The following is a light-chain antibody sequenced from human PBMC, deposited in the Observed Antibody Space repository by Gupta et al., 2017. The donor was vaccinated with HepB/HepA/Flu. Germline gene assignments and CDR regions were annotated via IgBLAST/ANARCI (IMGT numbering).Light chain of an antibody. Sequence: DLQLTQSPSALSASVGDRVTITCRASQNINKYVNWYQQKPGKAPKFLIYAASTMQSGVPSRFSGSGSGTDFTLTISRLQPEDFATYYCQQSYGTPFTFGRGTRVEIK. J-gene: IGKJ4*01. CDR2: AAS. CDR1: QNINKY. V-gene: IGKV1-39*01. CDR3: QQSYGTPFT.